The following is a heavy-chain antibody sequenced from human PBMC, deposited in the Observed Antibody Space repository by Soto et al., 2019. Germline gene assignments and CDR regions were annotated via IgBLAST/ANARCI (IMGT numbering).Heavy chain of an antibody. CDR3: AKGGYSYLPWGVLGMDV. CDR2: ISGSGGST. D-gene: IGHD5-18*01. Sequence: PRGSLRLSCAASGFTFSSYAMSWVRQAPGKGLEWVSAISGSGGSTYYADSVKGRFTISRDNSKNTLYLQMNSLRAEDTAVYYCAKGGYSYLPWGVLGMDVWGQGTTVTVSS. J-gene: IGHJ6*02. V-gene: IGHV3-23*01. CDR1: GFTFSSYA.